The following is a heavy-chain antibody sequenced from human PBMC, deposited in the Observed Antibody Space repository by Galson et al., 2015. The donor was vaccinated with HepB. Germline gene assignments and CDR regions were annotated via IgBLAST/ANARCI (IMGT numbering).Heavy chain of an antibody. Sequence: SVKVSCKASGYSFISYAIHWVRQAPGQRLEWMGWINGGYGNTKFSQKFQGRVTLTRDTSASTAYMELSSLRSEDTAVYYCARAGDYYDSRGFISDAFEVWGQGTMVTVSS. V-gene: IGHV1-3*01. CDR2: INGGYGNT. CDR1: GYSFISYA. D-gene: IGHD3-22*01. J-gene: IGHJ3*01. CDR3: ARAGDYYDSRGFISDAFEV.